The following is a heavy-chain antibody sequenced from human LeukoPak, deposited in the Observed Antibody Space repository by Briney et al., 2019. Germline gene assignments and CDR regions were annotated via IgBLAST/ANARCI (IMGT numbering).Heavy chain of an antibody. J-gene: IGHJ5*02. D-gene: IGHD3-16*01. CDR1: RGSMTNYY. CDR3: ARGGPRWLDP. CDR2: LFYSGSP. V-gene: IGHV4-59*01. Sequence: PSETLSLTCSVSRGSMTNYYWTWIRQPPGRGLEWIGSLFYSGSPNAIPSLQSRLTMSVDTSKNQFSLRLTSVTAADTALYFCARGGPRWLDPWGQGTLVIVSS.